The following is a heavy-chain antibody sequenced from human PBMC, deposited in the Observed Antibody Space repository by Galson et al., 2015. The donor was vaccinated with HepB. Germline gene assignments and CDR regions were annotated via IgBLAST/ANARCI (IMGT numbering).Heavy chain of an antibody. D-gene: IGHD3-10*01. CDR1: GYTLTELS. V-gene: IGHV1-24*01. Sequence: SVKVSCKVSGYTLTELSMHWVRQAPGKGLEWMGGFDPEDGETIYAQKFQGRVTITRDTSASTAYMELSSLRSEDTAVYYCARDNGSGMWGVFDYWGQGTLVTVSS. CDR2: FDPEDGET. J-gene: IGHJ4*02. CDR3: ARDNGSGMWGVFDY.